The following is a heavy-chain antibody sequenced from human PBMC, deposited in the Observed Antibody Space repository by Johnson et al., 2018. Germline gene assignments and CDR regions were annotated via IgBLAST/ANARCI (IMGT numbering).Heavy chain of an antibody. CDR3: AKAVRAWASVAPYGMDV. CDR1: GFTFSSYA. D-gene: IGHD6-19*01. J-gene: IGHJ6*02. Sequence: VQLLESGGGVVQPGRSLRLSCAASGFTFSSYAIHWVRQAPGKGLAWVAVISYDGNNKFYADSVKGRFTISRDNSKNTLYLQMNSLRAEDTAVYYCAKAVRAWASVAPYGMDVWGQGTTVTVSS. V-gene: IGHV3-30*18. CDR2: ISYDGNNK.